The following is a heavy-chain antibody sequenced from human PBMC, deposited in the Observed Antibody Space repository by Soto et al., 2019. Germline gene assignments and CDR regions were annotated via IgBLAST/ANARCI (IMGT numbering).Heavy chain of an antibody. D-gene: IGHD3-10*01. CDR1: GYSFTSYW. CDR3: ASLDRWFGESQNRNWFDP. CDR2: IYPGDSDT. V-gene: IGHV5-51*01. Sequence: GESLKISCKGSGYSFTSYWIGWVRQMPGKGLEWMGIIYPGDSDTRYSPSFQGQVTISADKSISTAYLQWSSLKASDTAMYYCASLDRWFGESQNRNWFDPWAQRTPVTVSS. J-gene: IGHJ5*02.